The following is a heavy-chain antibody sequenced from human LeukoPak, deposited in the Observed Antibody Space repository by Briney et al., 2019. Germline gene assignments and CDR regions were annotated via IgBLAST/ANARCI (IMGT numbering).Heavy chain of an antibody. CDR1: GFTFDNYA. V-gene: IGHV3-53*01. J-gene: IGHJ4*02. Sequence: PGGSLRLSCAASGFTFDNYAISWVRQAPGKGLEWVSVIYSGGSTYYADSVKGRFTISRDNSKNTLYLQMNSLRAEDTAVYYCARAPYSGYAYYFDYWGQGTLVTVSS. CDR2: IYSGGST. CDR3: ARAPYSGYAYYFDY. D-gene: IGHD5-12*01.